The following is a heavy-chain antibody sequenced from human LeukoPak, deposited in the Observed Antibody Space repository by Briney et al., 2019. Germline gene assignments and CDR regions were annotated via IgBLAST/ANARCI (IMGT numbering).Heavy chain of an antibody. V-gene: IGHV3-21*01. J-gene: IGHJ4*02. CDR2: IGGTNGAI. CDR3: TRDWSYSDFDY. CDR1: GFRFSDHT. Sequence: GGSLRLSCAASGFRFSDHTMNWVRQAPGKGLEWVSSIGGTNGAIFYADSVKGRFTISRDNVENSLSLQMNSLRAEDTAVYYCTRDWSYSDFDYWGQGTLVTVPS. D-gene: IGHD3-10*01.